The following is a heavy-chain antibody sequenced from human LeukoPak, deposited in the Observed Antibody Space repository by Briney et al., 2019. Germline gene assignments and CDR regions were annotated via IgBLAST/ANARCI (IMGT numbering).Heavy chain of an antibody. Sequence: GGSLRLSCAASGFTVSSNYMSWVRQAPGKGLEWVSVIYSGGSTYYADSVKGRFTISRDNSKNTLYLQMNSLRAEDTAVYYCAMGFGELYPYYYYGMDVWGQGTTVTVSS. V-gene: IGHV3-66*01. CDR3: AMGFGELYPYYYYGMDV. CDR2: IYSGGST. D-gene: IGHD3-10*01. CDR1: GFTVSSNY. J-gene: IGHJ6*02.